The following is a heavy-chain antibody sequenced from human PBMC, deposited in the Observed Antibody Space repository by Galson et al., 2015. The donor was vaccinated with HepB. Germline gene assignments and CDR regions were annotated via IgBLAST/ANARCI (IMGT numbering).Heavy chain of an antibody. V-gene: IGHV1-3*01. J-gene: IGHJ6*02. CDR3: AREPVLRRDYGMDV. D-gene: IGHD3-3*01. CDR2: INAGNGNT. Sequence: SVKVSCKASGYTFTRYAMHWVRQAPGQRLEWMGWINAGNGNTKYSQKFQGRVTITRDTSASTAYMELSSLRSEDTAVYYCAREPVLRRDYGMDVWGQGTTVTVSS. CDR1: GYTFTRYA.